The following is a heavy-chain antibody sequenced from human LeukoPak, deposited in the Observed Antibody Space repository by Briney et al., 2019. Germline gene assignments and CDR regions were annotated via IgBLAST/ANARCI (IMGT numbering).Heavy chain of an antibody. CDR1: GYTFTSYG. CDR3: ARSELEAITYDY. V-gene: IGHV1-18*01. CDR2: ISAYNGST. J-gene: IGHJ4*02. D-gene: IGHD1-1*01. Sequence: ASVKVSFKASGYTFTSYGISWVRQAPGQGLEWMGWISAYNGSTNYAQKLQGRATMTTDTSTSTAYMELRSLRSDDTAVYYCARSELEAITYDYWGQGTLVTVSS.